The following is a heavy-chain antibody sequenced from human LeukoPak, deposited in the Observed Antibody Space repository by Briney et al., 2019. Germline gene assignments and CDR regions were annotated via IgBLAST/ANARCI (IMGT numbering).Heavy chain of an antibody. V-gene: IGHV3-48*03. Sequence: PGGSLRLSCAASGFTFSSYEMSWFRQAPGKGLEWLSYISTSSATIKYADSVKGRFTISRDNFKNTLYLQMNSLRTDDSAVYYCARDYCRDVSCSIRWFDPWGQGTLVTVSS. D-gene: IGHD2-15*01. J-gene: IGHJ5*02. CDR3: ARDYCRDVSCSIRWFDP. CDR2: ISTSSATI. CDR1: GFTFSSYE.